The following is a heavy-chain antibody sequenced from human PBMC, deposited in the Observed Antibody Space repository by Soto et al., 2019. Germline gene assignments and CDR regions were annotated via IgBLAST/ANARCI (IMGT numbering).Heavy chain of an antibody. CDR3: AVAVAPKYYYYYGMDV. CDR1: GYTFTSYG. D-gene: IGHD6-19*01. V-gene: IGHV1-18*01. J-gene: IGHJ6*02. Sequence: KVSCKASGYTFTSYGISWVRQAPGQGLEWMGWISAYNGNTNYAQRLQGRVTMITDTSTSTAYMELRSLRSDDTAVYYCAVAVAPKYYYYYGMDVWGQGTTVTVSS. CDR2: ISAYNGNT.